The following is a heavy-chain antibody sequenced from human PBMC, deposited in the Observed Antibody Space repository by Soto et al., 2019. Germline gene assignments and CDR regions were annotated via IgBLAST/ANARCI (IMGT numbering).Heavy chain of an antibody. V-gene: IGHV2-5*02. D-gene: IGHD6-19*01. Sequence: QITLKESGPTLVKPTQTLTLTCTFSGFSLSSTRVAVGWIRQPPGKALEWLALIYWDDDKRYSPFLKSRLTNTQDTSKNQVVLTMTNMDPVDPATYYCAHSVVAGLGYYFDYWGQGTMVTVSS. CDR1: GFSLSSTRVA. J-gene: IGHJ4*02. CDR3: AHSVVAGLGYYFDY. CDR2: IYWDDDK.